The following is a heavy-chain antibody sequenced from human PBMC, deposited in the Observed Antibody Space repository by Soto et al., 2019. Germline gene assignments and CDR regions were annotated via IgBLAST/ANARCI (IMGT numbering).Heavy chain of an antibody. D-gene: IGHD3-22*01. J-gene: IGHJ4*02. V-gene: IGHV3-74*01. CDR2: INSDGSST. CDR3: AIPASYCQSSGDFDY. CDR1: GFTCSSYW. Sequence: EVQMVESGGGLVQPGGSLRLSCAATGFTCSSYWMHWVRQAPGKGLVWVSRINSDGSSTSYADYVNGRFTISRDNAKNRLYLQMNSLTGEDKAVEYCAIPASYCQSSGDFDYWCQGTLVTVSS.